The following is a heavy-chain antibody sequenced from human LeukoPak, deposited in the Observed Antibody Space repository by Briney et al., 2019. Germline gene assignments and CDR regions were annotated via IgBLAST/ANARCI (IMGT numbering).Heavy chain of an antibody. CDR3: ARSGYYGSGTYPQFYWFDP. CDR2: IYPGDSDT. CDR1: GYSFSSYW. D-gene: IGHD3-10*01. Sequence: GESLKISCKGSGYSFSSYWIGWVRQMPGKGLEWMGIIYPGDSDTRYSPSFQGQVTISADKSISTAYLQWSSLKASDTAMYYCARSGYYGSGTYPQFYWFDPWGQGTLVTVSS. J-gene: IGHJ5*02. V-gene: IGHV5-51*01.